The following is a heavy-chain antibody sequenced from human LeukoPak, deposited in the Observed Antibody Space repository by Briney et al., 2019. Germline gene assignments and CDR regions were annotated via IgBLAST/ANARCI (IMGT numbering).Heavy chain of an antibody. CDR1: GGSISSYY. V-gene: IGHV4-59*01. D-gene: IGHD1-26*01. CDR2: IYYSGST. Sequence: SETLSLTCTVSGGSISSYYWSWIRQPPGKGLEWIGYIYYSGSTNYNPSLKSRVTISVDTSKNQFSLKLSSVTAADTAVYYCAREAGGATPFVNAFDIWGQGTMVTVSS. J-gene: IGHJ3*02. CDR3: AREAGGATPFVNAFDI.